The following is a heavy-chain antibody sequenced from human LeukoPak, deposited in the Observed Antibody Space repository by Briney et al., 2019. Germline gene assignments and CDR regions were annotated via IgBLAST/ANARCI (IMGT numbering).Heavy chain of an antibody. CDR3: ASVRQTSYFDY. CDR2: IYSGGST. Sequence: GGSLRLSCAASGFTVSSNCMSWVRQAPGKGLEWVSVIYSGGSTYYADSVKGRFTISRDNSKNTLYLQMNSLRAEDTAVYYCASVRQTSYFDYWGQGTLVTVSS. D-gene: IGHD6-6*01. CDR1: GFTVSSNC. V-gene: IGHV3-66*01. J-gene: IGHJ4*02.